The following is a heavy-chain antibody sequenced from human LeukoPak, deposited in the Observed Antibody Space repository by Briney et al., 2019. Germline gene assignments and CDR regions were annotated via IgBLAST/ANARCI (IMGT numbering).Heavy chain of an antibody. CDR2: ISSSTGYI. CDR1: GFSFSSYN. V-gene: IGHV3-21*01. D-gene: IGHD3-9*01. J-gene: IGHJ4*02. Sequence: GGSLRLSCAASGFSFSSYNMNWVRQAPGKGLEWVSSISSSTGYIYYADSVKGRFTISRDNAKNSLYLQMNSLRAEDTAVYYCARPRDYDIWTGSLYWGQGTLVTVSS. CDR3: ARPRDYDIWTGSLY.